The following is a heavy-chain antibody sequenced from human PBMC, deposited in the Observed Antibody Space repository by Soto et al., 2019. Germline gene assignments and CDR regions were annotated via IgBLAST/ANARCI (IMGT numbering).Heavy chain of an antibody. V-gene: IGHV3-74*01. CDR3: ARIPPGWGGGQLVLDY. J-gene: IGHJ4*02. D-gene: IGHD6-13*01. Sequence: EVQLVESGGGLVQPGGSLRLSCAASGFTFSSFWMHWVRQAPGKGLVWVSRINSDGSIITYADSVKGRFTISRDNAKNTLYLKMNSRRAEDTAVYYCARIPPGWGGGQLVLDYWGQGTLVTVSS. CDR2: INSDGSII. CDR1: GFTFSSFW.